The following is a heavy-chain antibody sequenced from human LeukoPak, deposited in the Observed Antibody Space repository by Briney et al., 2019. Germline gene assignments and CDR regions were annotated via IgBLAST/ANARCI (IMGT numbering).Heavy chain of an antibody. CDR1: GLTFSSYW. J-gene: IGHJ4*02. CDR3: AREYYDILTGYLEMDY. Sequence: GGSLRLSCAASGLTFSSYWMSWVRQAPGKGLEWVANIKQDGSEKYYVDSVKGRFTISRDNAKNSLYLQMNSLRAEDTAVYYCAREYYDILTGYLEMDYWGQGTLVTVSS. D-gene: IGHD3-9*01. CDR2: IKQDGSEK. V-gene: IGHV3-7*01.